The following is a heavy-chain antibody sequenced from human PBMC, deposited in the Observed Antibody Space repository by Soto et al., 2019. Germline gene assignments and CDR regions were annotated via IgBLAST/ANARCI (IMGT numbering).Heavy chain of an antibody. CDR1: GYTFTSYA. V-gene: IGHV1-3*01. CDR3: ARPPSLSPHRYYYMDV. D-gene: IGHD3-16*01. Sequence: ASVKVSCKASGYTFTSYAMHWVRQAPGQRLEWMGWINAGNGNTKYSQKFQGRVTITRDTSASTAYMELSSLRSEDTAVYYCARPPSLSPHRYYYMDVWGKGTTVTVSS. CDR2: INAGNGNT. J-gene: IGHJ6*03.